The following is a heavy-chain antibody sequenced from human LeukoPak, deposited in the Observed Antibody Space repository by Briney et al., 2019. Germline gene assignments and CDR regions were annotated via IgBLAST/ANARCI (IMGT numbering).Heavy chain of an antibody. Sequence: GGSLRLSCAASGFTFGSYGMSWVRQAPGKGLEWVSFITPNADRASYADSVKGRFTISRDNSKNTLDLQMDSLRAEDTAIYYCAKRLDYFDYWGQGTLVTVSS. CDR3: AKRLDYFDY. J-gene: IGHJ4*02. V-gene: IGHV3-23*01. CDR2: ITPNADRA. D-gene: IGHD3-16*01. CDR1: GFTFGSYG.